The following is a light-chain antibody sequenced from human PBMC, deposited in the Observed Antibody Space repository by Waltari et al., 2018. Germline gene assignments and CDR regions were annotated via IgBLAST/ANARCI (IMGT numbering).Light chain of an antibody. CDR2: WAC. J-gene: IGKJ2*01. Sequence: DIVMTQSPDSLAVPLGERATITCKSSQSVLYNSNNKNYLAWYQQKPGQPPKLLIYWACIRESGVPDRLIGSGSGTDFTLTISSLQAEDVAVYYCQQYYSTPLTFGQGTKLEIK. CDR3: QQYYSTPLT. CDR1: QSVLYNSNNKNY. V-gene: IGKV4-1*01.